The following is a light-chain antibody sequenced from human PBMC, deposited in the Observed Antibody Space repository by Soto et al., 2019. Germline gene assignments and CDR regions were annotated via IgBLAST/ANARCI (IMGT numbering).Light chain of an antibody. J-gene: IGKJ1*01. CDR2: GAS. V-gene: IGKV3-15*01. Sequence: EIVMTQSPLTLSVSPGERATLSCRASESVSSNLAWYQQKPGQAPRLLIYGASTRATGIPARFSGSGSGTEFTLTISSLEPEDFAVYYCQQRSNWPWTFGQGTKVDIK. CDR1: ESVSSN. CDR3: QQRSNWPWT.